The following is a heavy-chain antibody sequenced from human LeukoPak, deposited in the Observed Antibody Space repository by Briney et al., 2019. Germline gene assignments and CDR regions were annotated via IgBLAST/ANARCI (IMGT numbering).Heavy chain of an antibody. D-gene: IGHD4-23*01. CDR3: ARLWSSLIYGGNSWYFQH. V-gene: IGHV4-39*07. J-gene: IGHJ1*01. CDR1: GGSISSSSYY. Sequence: PSETLSLTCTVSGGSISSSSYYWGWIRQPPGKGLEWIGSIYHSGSTYYNPSLKSRVTISVDTSKNQFSLKLSSVTAADTAVYYCARLWSSLIYGGNSWYFQHWGQGTLVTVSS. CDR2: IYHSGST.